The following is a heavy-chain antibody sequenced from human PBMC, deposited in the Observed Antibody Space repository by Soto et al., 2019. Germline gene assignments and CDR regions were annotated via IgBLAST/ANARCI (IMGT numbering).Heavy chain of an antibody. CDR1: GFSFSSHG. CDR2: LWAGGNIR. J-gene: IGHJ6*02. V-gene: IGHV3-33*01. Sequence: QVQLVESGGNVVQPGRSLRLSCAASGFSFSSHGMHWVRQAPGKGLEWVAHLWAGGNIRYYAYSVKGRFTISSDHSKNTLYPQMDSLGAEDTAVYYCARDAQHLANYGMDVWGQGTTVTVSS. CDR3: ARDAQHLANYGMDV. D-gene: IGHD3-3*02.